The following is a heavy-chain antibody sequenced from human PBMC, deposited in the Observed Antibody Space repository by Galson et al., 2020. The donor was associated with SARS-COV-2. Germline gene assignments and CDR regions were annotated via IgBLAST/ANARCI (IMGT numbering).Heavy chain of an antibody. D-gene: IGHD3-10*01. Sequence: GSLRLSCAASGITVSRHYMSWPRQAPGKGLEWVSVLSSGGRTYYADPEQGRFTISRDNSKNTLYLQMNSLRAEDTAMYYGARRGGSYGSGIDYWGQGTLVTVSS. CDR1: GITVSRHY. CDR3: ARRGGSYGSGIDY. J-gene: IGHJ4*02. V-gene: IGHV3-53*01. CDR2: LSSGGRT.